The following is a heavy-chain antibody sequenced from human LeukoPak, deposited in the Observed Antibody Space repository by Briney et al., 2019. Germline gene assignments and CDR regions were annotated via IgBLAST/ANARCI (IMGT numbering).Heavy chain of an antibody. Sequence: SETLSLTCTVSGGSISSSSYYWGWIRQPPGKGLEWIGYIYYSGSTNYNPSLKSRVTISVDTSKNQFSLKLSSVTAADTAVYYCARVAGYSSPLDYWGQGTLVTVSS. V-gene: IGHV4-61*05. CDR2: IYYSGST. CDR3: ARVAGYSSPLDY. D-gene: IGHD6-13*01. J-gene: IGHJ4*02. CDR1: GGSISSSSYY.